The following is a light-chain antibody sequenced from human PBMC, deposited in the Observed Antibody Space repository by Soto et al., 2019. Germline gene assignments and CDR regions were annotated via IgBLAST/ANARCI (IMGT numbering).Light chain of an antibody. J-gene: IGLJ1*01. Sequence: QSVLTQPASVSGSPGQSITISCAGTNNDVGGYNFVSWYQQHPGKAPKLLIYEVTDRPSGVSHRFSGSKSGNTASLTISGLQADDEADYYCTSYTTNGTPDVFGTGTKLTVL. CDR1: NNDVGGYNF. V-gene: IGLV2-14*01. CDR3: TSYTTNGTPDV. CDR2: EVT.